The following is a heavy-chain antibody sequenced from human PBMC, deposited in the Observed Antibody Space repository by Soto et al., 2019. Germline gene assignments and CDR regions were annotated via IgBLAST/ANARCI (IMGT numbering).Heavy chain of an antibody. D-gene: IGHD2-8*01. CDR2: TYSGGTT. Sequence: EVQVVESGGGLVQPGGSLRLSCAASGFTVSSNDMSWVRQAPGKGLEWVSVTYSGGTTNYADSVKGRFTISRDNSKNTLYLQMNSLKADDTAVYYCARWVMLYGGLDYWGQGTLVTVSS. CDR1: GFTVSSND. CDR3: ARWVMLYGGLDY. J-gene: IGHJ4*02. V-gene: IGHV3-66*01.